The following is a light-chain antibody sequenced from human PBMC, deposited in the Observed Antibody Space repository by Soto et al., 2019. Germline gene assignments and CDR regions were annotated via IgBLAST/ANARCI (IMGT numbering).Light chain of an antibody. J-gene: IGLJ2*01. V-gene: IGLV4-69*01. CDR1: SGHSSYA. Sequence: QSVLTQSPSASASLGASGKLTCTLRSGHSSYAIAWHQKQPGKGPRYLMDLNNDGSHTKGDGIPDRFSGSSSGAERYLIISSLQSEDEADYYCQTWGTGFQVFGGGTKVTVL. CDR2: LNNDGSH. CDR3: QTWGTGFQV.